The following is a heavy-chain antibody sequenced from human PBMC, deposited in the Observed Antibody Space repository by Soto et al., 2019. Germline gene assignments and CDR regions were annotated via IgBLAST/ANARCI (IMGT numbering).Heavy chain of an antibody. CDR3: TTDLRWELVYPRDC. J-gene: IGHJ4*02. D-gene: IGHD1-26*01. CDR2: IKSNTDGGTT. Sequence: GSLRLSCAASGFTFSSYAMSWVRQAPGKGLEWVGRIKSNTDGGTTDYAAPVKGRFTISRDDSKNTLYLQTNRLNSEDTGVYYCTTDLRWELVYPRDCWGLGTLVTVSS. CDR1: GFTFSSYA. V-gene: IGHV3-15*01.